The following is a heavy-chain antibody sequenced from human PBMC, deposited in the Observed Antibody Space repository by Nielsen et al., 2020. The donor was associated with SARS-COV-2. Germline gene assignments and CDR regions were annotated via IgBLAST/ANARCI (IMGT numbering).Heavy chain of an antibody. Sequence: GESLKISCAASGFTFSSYGMHWVRQAPGKGLEWVASISYEGSKKYYGDSLTGRFTVSRDTSKNTVYLQMNSLSAEDTAVYYCAKRRAVFMLTFGGEGAMDVWGQGTTVSVSS. D-gene: IGHD3-16*01. CDR1: GFTFSSYG. V-gene: IGHV3-30*02. CDR2: ISYEGSKK. J-gene: IGHJ6*02. CDR3: AKRRAVFMLTFGGEGAMDV.